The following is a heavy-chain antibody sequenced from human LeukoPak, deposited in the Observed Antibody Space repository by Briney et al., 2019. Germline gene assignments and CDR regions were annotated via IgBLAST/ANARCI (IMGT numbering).Heavy chain of an antibody. V-gene: IGHV4-31*11. CDR2: IYYSGST. Sequence: SETLSLTCAVYGGSFSGYYWSWIRQHPGKGLEWIGYIYYSGSTYYNPSLKSRVTISVDTSKNRFSLKLSSVTAADTAVYYCARAPTAYGDYPFYGMDVWGQGTTVTVSS. D-gene: IGHD4-17*01. J-gene: IGHJ6*02. CDR1: GGSFSGYY. CDR3: ARAPTAYGDYPFYGMDV.